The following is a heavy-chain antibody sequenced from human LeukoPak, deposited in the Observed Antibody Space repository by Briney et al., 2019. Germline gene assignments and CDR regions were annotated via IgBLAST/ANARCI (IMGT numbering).Heavy chain of an antibody. Sequence: PGGSLRLSCAASGFTFSSYAMSWVRQAPGKGLEWVSAISGSGGSTYYADSVKGRFTISRDNSKNTLYLQMNSLRAEDTAVYYCARRGYPYYYYYYMDVWGKGTTVTVS. V-gene: IGHV3-23*01. J-gene: IGHJ6*03. CDR3: ARRGYPYYYYYYMDV. CDR2: ISGSGGST. D-gene: IGHD5-18*01. CDR1: GFTFSSYA.